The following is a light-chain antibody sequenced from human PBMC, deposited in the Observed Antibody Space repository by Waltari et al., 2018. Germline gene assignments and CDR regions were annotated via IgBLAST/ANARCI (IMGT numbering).Light chain of an antibody. CDR1: SSDVGTYNY. J-gene: IGLJ3*02. V-gene: IGLV2-14*01. CDR2: GVT. CDR3: TSCTTSATWV. Sequence: QSALTQPASVSGSPGQSITISCTGTSSDVGTYNYVSWYQHHPGKAPNLAIYGVTIRPSGVSNRFSGTKSGNTASRTISGLQAEDEADYHCTSCTTSATWVFGGGTKLTVL.